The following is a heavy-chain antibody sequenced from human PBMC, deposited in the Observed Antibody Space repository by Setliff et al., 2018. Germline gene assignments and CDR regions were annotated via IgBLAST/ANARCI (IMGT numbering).Heavy chain of an antibody. D-gene: IGHD1-26*01. Sequence: GASVKVSCKASGNRFTDYNLHWVRQAPGQGLEWMGWINPDSGDTHSAQKFQGRVTMTRDTSINTAYMELGSLTSDDTAVYYCATGVNQWDPTYMDVWGEGTTVTVSS. CDR1: GNRFTDYN. CDR3: ATGVNQWDPTYMDV. CDR2: INPDSGDT. V-gene: IGHV1-2*02. J-gene: IGHJ6*03.